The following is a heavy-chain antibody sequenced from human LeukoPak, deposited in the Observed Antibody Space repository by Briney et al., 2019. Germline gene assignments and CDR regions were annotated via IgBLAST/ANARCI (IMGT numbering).Heavy chain of an antibody. CDR3: AKAYTSGWHFDY. CDR2: ISWNGGSP. V-gene: IGHV3-43D*03. D-gene: IGHD6-19*01. J-gene: IGHJ4*02. Sequence: PGGSLRLSCATSGFTFDDYAMHWVRQTPGKGLEWLSLISWNGGSPYYADSVKGRFTISRDNRKNSLHLQMNNLRVEDTALYYCAKAYTSGWHFDYWGQGTLVTVSS. CDR1: GFTFDDYA.